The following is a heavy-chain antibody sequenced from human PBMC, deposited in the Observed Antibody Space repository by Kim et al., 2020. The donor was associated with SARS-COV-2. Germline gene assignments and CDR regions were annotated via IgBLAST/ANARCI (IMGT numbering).Heavy chain of an antibody. V-gene: IGHV3-49*04. CDR1: GFTFGGYA. Sequence: GGSLRLSCTASGFTFGGYAMSWVRQAPGKGLEWVGFIRNNGNSGKTESAASGRARFTISSYDSKSIADLHMNSVKTEDKAVDDCNYYGYNRSGMDVGR. D-gene: IGHD3-10*01. CDR2: IRNNGNSGKT. CDR3: NYYGYNRSGMDV. J-gene: IGHJ6*02.